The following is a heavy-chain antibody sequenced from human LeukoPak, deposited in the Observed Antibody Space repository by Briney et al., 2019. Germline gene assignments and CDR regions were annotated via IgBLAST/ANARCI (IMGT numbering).Heavy chain of an antibody. CDR3: ARVICSGGSCRFDY. Sequence: SETLSLTCAVSGGSISSGGYSWSWIRQPPGKGLEWIGYIYYSGSTYYNPSLKSRVTISVDTSKNQFSLKLSSVTAADTAVYYCARVICSGGSCRFDYWGQGTLVTVSS. J-gene: IGHJ4*02. CDR1: GGSISSGGYS. D-gene: IGHD2-15*01. CDR2: IYYSGST. V-gene: IGHV4-30-4*07.